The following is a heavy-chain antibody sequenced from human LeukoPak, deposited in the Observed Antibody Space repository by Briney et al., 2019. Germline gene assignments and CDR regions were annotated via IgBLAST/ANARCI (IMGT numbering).Heavy chain of an antibody. V-gene: IGHV4-59*01. CDR1: GAPISSYY. CDR2: FYYTGST. D-gene: IGHD3-10*01. Sequence: PSETLSLTCSVSGAPISSYYWSWIRQPPGKGLEWIGYFYYTGSTNYNPSLKSRLIISVDTSKNQFSLKLSSVTAADTAVYYCARGLRYYYGSGSYPKYYYYGMDVWGQGTTVTVSS. J-gene: IGHJ6*02. CDR3: ARGLRYYYGSGSYPKYYYYGMDV.